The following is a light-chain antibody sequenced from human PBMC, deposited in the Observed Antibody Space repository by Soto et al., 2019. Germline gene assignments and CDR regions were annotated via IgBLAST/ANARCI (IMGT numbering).Light chain of an antibody. J-gene: IGKJ3*01. Sequence: EIVLTQSPGTLSLSPGERATLSCRASQSVSSSYLAWYQQKPGQAPRLLIYGASSRATGIPDRFSGSGSGTDFTLTTSRLEPEDFAVYYCQQSGTFGPGTKVDIK. CDR2: GAS. CDR3: QQSGT. CDR1: QSVSSSY. V-gene: IGKV3-20*01.